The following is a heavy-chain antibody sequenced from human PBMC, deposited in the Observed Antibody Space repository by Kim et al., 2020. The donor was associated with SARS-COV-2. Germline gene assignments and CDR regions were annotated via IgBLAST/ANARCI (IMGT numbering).Heavy chain of an antibody. V-gene: IGHV4-34*01. CDR2: GST. CDR3: ARWENGMDV. J-gene: IGHJ6*02. D-gene: IGHD1-26*01. Sequence: GSTTSNPSLKGRVTISVDTSKNQFSLKLSSVTAADTAVYYCARWENGMDVWGQGTTVTVSS.